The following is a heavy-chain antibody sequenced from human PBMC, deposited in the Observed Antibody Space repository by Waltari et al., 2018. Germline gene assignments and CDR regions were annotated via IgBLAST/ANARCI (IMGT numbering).Heavy chain of an antibody. CDR2: IIPIFGTA. V-gene: IGHV1-69*05. J-gene: IGHJ6*03. CDR1: GGTFSSYA. CDR3: ARNDCSGGSCYYYYYYMDV. Sequence: QVQLVQSGAEVKKPGSSVKVSCKASGGTFSSYALCWVRRAPCQGLEWMGGIIPIFGTANYAQKFQGRVTITTDESTSTAYMELSSLRSEDTAVYYCARNDCSGGSCYYYYYYMDVWGKGTTVTVSS. D-gene: IGHD2-15*01.